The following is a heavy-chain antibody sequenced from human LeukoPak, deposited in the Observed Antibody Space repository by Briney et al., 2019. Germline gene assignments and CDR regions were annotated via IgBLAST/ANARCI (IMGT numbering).Heavy chain of an antibody. CDR2: ISSSSSYI. V-gene: IGHV3-21*01. CDR3: ARDTQRRVYAFDI. D-gene: IGHD2-8*01. CDR1: GFTFSSYS. Sequence: PGGSLRLSCAASGFTFSSYSMNWVRQAPGKGLEWVSSISSSSSYIYYADSVKGRFTISRDNAKNSLYPQMNSLRAEDTAVYYCARDTQRRVYAFDIWGQGTMVTVSS. J-gene: IGHJ3*02.